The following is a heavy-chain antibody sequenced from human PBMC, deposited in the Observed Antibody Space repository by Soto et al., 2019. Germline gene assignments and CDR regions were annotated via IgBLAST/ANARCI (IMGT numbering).Heavy chain of an antibody. CDR2: ISHTGST. D-gene: IGHD3-10*01. CDR1: GGSITSGNSYS. J-gene: IGHJ5*02. V-gene: IGHV4-30-2*01. Sequence: SETLSLTCSVSGGSITSGNSYSWSWIRQPPGKGLEWIGSISHTGSTSYNPSLKSRVSMSVDKSKNQFSLKLSSVTAADMAVYYCARAVTPYFGTWFDPWGQGTLVTVS. CDR3: ARAVTPYFGTWFDP.